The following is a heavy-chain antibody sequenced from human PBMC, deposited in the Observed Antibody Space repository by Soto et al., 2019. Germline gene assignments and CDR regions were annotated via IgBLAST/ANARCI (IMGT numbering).Heavy chain of an antibody. CDR3: ALEPPSWPNRAGFDP. J-gene: IGHJ5*02. CDR1: DGSINSYY. Sequence: SATLSLTCTVSDGSINSYYWSWIRQPPGKGLQWIGYIYYNGNTNYNPSLKSRVTISVDTSKNQFYLKLSSVTAADTAVFYCALEPPSWPNRAGFDPLGPGALVAVSS. D-gene: IGHD7-27*01. V-gene: IGHV4-59*01. CDR2: IYYNGNT.